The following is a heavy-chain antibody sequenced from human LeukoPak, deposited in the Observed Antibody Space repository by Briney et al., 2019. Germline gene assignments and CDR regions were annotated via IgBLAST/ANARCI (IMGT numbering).Heavy chain of an antibody. Sequence: SETLSLTCTVSGGSISGSSYYWGWIRQPPGKELEWIGRIYYTGSTYYNSGLKRRVTISVDTSKIHFSLKLRSVTAADTAVYYCARRIAVAGTGYFQHWGQGTLVTVSS. J-gene: IGHJ1*01. CDR3: ARRIAVAGTGYFQH. CDR1: GGSISGSSYY. CDR2: IYYTGST. V-gene: IGHV4-39*02. D-gene: IGHD6-19*01.